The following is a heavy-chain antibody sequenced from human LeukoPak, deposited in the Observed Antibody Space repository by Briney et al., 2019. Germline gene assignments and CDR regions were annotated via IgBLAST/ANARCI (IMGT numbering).Heavy chain of an antibody. J-gene: IGHJ4*02. CDR3: ARAGLGGQYLEH. CDR2: MNPNSTNT. V-gene: IGHV1-8*01. Sequence: GTSVKVSCKASGYTFTGYHINWVRQAPGQGLEWVGWMNPNSTNTGRAQKFQGRVNLTRNTSIQTVYMELSGLTSEDTAVYYCARAGLGGQYLEHWGQGTLVTVSS. D-gene: IGHD1-26*01. CDR1: GYTFTGYH.